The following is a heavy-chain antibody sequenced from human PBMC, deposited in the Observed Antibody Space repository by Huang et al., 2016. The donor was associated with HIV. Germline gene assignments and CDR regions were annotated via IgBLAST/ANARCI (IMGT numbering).Heavy chain of an antibody. V-gene: IGHV4-39*02. Sequence: QLQLQESGPGLVKPSETLSLTCTVSGGSIRSDNYYWGWIRQPPGKGLEWIGSIYYSGSTYYNPSLTRRVTITVDTSKNHFSLGMRSVTAADTAVYYCARLPGSITMIRGVITDPYWGQGTLVTVSS. CDR1: GGSIRSDNYY. D-gene: IGHD3-10*01. CDR3: ARLPGSITMIRGVITDPY. CDR2: IYYSGST. J-gene: IGHJ4*02.